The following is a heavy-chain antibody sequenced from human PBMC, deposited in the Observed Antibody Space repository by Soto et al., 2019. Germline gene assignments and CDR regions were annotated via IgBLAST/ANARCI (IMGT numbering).Heavy chain of an antibody. D-gene: IGHD3-16*02. V-gene: IGHV1-2*04. CDR1: GYTFTGNY. CDR3: ARGDKLSLYPQLDY. J-gene: IGHJ4*02. CDR2: INVNSGGT. Sequence: QVQLVRSGAEVKKPGASVKVSCKASGYTFTGNYMHWVRQAPGQGFEWMGWINVNSGGTKYAQKFQGWVTMTRDTSISTAYMELSRLRSDDTAVYYCARGDKLSLYPQLDYWGQGTLVTVSS.